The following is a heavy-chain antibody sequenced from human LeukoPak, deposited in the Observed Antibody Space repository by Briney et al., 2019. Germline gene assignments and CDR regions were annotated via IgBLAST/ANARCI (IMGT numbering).Heavy chain of an antibody. CDR1: GGSISDNNYY. V-gene: IGHV4-39*01. CDR2: IYYTGST. D-gene: IGHD3-22*01. J-gene: IGHJ4*02. CDR3: ARAQRGKYDSSGYGVFDY. Sequence: SGTLSLTCKVSGGSISDNNYYWAWIRQPPGKGLEWIGTIYYTGSTYYNTSLKSRVTISVDTSKNQFSLKLSSVTAADTAVYYCARAQRGKYDSSGYGVFDYWGQGTLVTVSS.